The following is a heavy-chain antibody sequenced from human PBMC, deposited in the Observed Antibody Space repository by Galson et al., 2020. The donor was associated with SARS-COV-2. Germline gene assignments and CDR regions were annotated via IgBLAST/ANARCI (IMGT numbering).Heavy chain of an antibody. J-gene: IGHJ2*01. CDR2: ISTSSNYI. D-gene: IGHD1-26*01. CDR1: GFTFSRYT. V-gene: IGHV3-21*01. Sequence: TGGSLRLSCAASGFTFSRYTMTWVRQAPGKGLEWVSSISTSSNYIYYADSVKGRFTISRDNAKKSLYLQMESLRAEDTAVYYCARGEMGATYWYFVLWGRGTLVTVSS. CDR3: ARGEMGATYWYFVL.